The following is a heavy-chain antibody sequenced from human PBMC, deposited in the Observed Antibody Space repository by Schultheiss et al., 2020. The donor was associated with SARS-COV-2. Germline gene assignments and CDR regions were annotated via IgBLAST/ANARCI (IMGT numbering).Heavy chain of an antibody. CDR1: GFTFSSYA. CDR2: ISGSGGST. V-gene: IGHV3-23*01. CDR3: ARVGPSTVTTSLDY. D-gene: IGHD4-17*01. J-gene: IGHJ4*02. Sequence: GGSLRLSCAASGFTFSSYAMSWVRQAPGKGLEWVSAISGSGGSTYYADSVKGRFTISRDNSKNTLYLQMNSLRAEDTAVYYCARVGPSTVTTSLDYWGQGTLVTVSS.